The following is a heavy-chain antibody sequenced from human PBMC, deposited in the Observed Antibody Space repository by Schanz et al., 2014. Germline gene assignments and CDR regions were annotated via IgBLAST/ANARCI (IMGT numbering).Heavy chain of an antibody. V-gene: IGHV1-3*01. CDR1: GYSFTPFP. CDR2: INAGTGNT. CDR3: ARSGSSNWYFFDY. D-gene: IGHD6-13*01. Sequence: QVQLVQSWAEVKGPGAPVKVSCKASGYSFTPFPIHWVRQAPGQRLEWMGWINAGTGNTEYSQKFQGRVTITRDTLASTAYMEVSSLRSEDTAVYYCARSGSSNWYFFDYWGQGTLVTVSS. J-gene: IGHJ4*02.